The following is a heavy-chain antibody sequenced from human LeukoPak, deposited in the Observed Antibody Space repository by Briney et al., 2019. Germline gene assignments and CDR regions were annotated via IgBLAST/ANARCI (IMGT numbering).Heavy chain of an antibody. V-gene: IGHV3-74*01. J-gene: IGHJ4*02. Sequence: PGGSLRLSCAASGFTFSSYWMHWVRQAPGKGLVWVSRINSDGSSTSYADSVKGRFTISRDNAKNTLYLQMNSLRVEDTAVYYCACDTAMAQLFDYWGQGTLVTVSS. CDR3: ACDTAMAQLFDY. CDR1: GFTFSSYW. D-gene: IGHD5-18*01. CDR2: INSDGSST.